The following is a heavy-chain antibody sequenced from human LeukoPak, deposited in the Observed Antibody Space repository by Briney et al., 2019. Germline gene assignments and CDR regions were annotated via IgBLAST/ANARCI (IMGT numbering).Heavy chain of an antibody. CDR1: GFTFSIYR. D-gene: IGHD3-10*01. CDR2: INSDGSST. V-gene: IGHV3-74*01. J-gene: IGHJ4*02. Sequence: PGGSLRLSCAASGFTFSIYRMHWVRQAPGKGLVWVSRINSDGSSTSYADSVKGRFTISRDNAKNTLYLQMNSLRAEDTAVYYCARGPLISALEDYWGQGTLVTVSS. CDR3: ARGPLISALEDY.